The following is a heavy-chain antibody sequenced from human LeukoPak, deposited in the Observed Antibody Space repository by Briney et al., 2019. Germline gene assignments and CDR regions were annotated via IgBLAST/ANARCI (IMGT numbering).Heavy chain of an antibody. J-gene: IGHJ4*02. V-gene: IGHV3-7*01. CDR3: ARDARFGELLSIGGDY. CDR1: GFTFNNYW. D-gene: IGHD3-10*01. Sequence: GGSLRLSCAASGFTFNNYWMSWVRQAPGKGLEWVANIKQDGGEKYYVDSVKGRFTISRDNAKNSLYLQMNSLRAEDTAVYYCARDARFGELLSIGGDYWGQGTLVTVSS. CDR2: IKQDGGEK.